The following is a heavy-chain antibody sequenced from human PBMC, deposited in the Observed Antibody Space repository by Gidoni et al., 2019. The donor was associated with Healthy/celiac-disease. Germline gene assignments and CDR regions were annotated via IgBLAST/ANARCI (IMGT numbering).Heavy chain of an antibody. Sequence: QVQLVQSGAEVTKPGASVKVSCKASGYTFTGYYMHWVRQAPGQGLEWMGWINPNSGGTNYAQKFQGRVTMTRDTSINTAYMELSRLRSDDTAVYYCARSGYYYGSGSYYGMDVWGQGTTVTVSS. CDR3: ARSGYYYGSGSYYGMDV. J-gene: IGHJ6*02. CDR2: INPNSGGT. V-gene: IGHV1-2*02. D-gene: IGHD3-10*01. CDR1: GYTFTGYY.